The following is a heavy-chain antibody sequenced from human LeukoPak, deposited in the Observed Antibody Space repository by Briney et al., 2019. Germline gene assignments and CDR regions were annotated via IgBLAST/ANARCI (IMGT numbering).Heavy chain of an antibody. CDR1: GLIVSANY. V-gene: IGHV3-53*05. D-gene: IGHD3-22*01. CDR2: IYSGGST. CDR3: ARGSDSSLDAFDI. Sequence: GGSLRLSCAASGLIVSANYMSWVRQAPGKGLEWVSVIYSGGSTYYADSVKGRFTISRDNSKNTLYLQMNSLRAEDTAVYYCARGSDSSLDAFDIWGQGTMVTVSS. J-gene: IGHJ3*02.